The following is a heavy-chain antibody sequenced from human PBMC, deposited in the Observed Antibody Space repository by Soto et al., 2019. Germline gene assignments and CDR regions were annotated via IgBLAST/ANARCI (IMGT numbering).Heavy chain of an antibody. Sequence: ASVKVSCKASGGTFSSYAISWVRQAPGQGLEWMGGIIPIFGTANYAQKFQGRVTITADKSTSTAYMELSGLRSDDTAVYYCAREGMYHYETSDYYPSTYGLDVWGQGTAVTVSS. J-gene: IGHJ6*02. D-gene: IGHD3-22*01. CDR1: GGTFSSYA. CDR2: IIPIFGTA. CDR3: AREGMYHYETSDYYPSTYGLDV. V-gene: IGHV1-69*06.